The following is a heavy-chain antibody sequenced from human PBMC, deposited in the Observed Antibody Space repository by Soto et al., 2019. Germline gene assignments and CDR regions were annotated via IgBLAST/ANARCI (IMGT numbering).Heavy chain of an antibody. J-gene: IGHJ1*01. CDR3: ARGLGANGSGERHSLPH. Sequence: QVQLVESGGGVVQPGRSLRLSCAASGFSFSTYSMHWVRQAPGKGLEWVAVIFYDESNKYYGDSVKGRITISRDNSKNTLELQMDRLGAEDTGSVYCARGLGANGSGERHSLPHWGQGTLVTVSS. D-gene: IGHD2-21*01. CDR2: IFYDESNK. V-gene: IGHV3-30*04. CDR1: GFSFSTYS.